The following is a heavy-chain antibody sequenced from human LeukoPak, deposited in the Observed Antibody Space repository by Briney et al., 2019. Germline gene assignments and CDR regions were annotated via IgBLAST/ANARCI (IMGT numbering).Heavy chain of an antibody. Sequence: GTSVKVSCKASGYTFTSYGISWVRQAPGQGLELMGWISAYNGNTNYPQKLQDRVTMTTDTSTSTVYMELRSLRSDDTAVYYCARDWGTAAAEKIDYWGQGTLVTVS. J-gene: IGHJ4*02. CDR2: ISAYNGNT. D-gene: IGHD6-13*01. CDR1: GYTFTSYG. CDR3: ARDWGTAAAEKIDY. V-gene: IGHV1-18*04.